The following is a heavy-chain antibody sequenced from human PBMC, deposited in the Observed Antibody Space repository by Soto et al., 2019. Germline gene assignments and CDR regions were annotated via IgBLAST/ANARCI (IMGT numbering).Heavy chain of an antibody. V-gene: IGHV4-61*03. Sequence: QVQLQESGPGLVKPSETLSLTCTVSGGSVSSGRHYWSWIRQPPGKGLEWLGYVLYSGTANYNPSLKTRVTISVDTSKNHFSLRLSSVTAADTAVYYCARDGALYGMDFWGQGTKVTVSS. CDR1: GGSVSSGRHY. CDR3: ARDGALYGMDF. D-gene: IGHD2-15*01. J-gene: IGHJ6*02. CDR2: VLYSGTA.